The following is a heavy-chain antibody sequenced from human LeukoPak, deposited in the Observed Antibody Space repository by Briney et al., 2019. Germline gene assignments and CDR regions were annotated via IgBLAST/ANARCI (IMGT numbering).Heavy chain of an antibody. CDR2: IIPIFGTA. CDR3: AREGFYYYGSGRRYYFDY. J-gene: IGHJ4*02. CDR1: VGTFSSYA. V-gene: IGHV1-69*13. Sequence: SVKVSCKASVGTFSSYAISWVRQAPGQGLEWMGGIIPIFGTANYAQKFQGRVTITADESTSTAYMELSSLRSEDTAVYYCAREGFYYYGSGRRYYFDYWGQGTLVTVSS. D-gene: IGHD3-10*01.